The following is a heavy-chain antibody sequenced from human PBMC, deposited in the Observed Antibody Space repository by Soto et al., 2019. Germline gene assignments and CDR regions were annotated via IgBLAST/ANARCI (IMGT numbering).Heavy chain of an antibody. Sequence: PGGSLRLSCVASGLTFSVSAITWVRQAPGKGLEWVSTTGLSGRTTYYGDSVKGRFTVSRDNSKNTLDLQMSSLRADDTAVYYCATVHNTSRSFNYWGRGTLVTVSS. V-gene: IGHV3-23*01. CDR3: ATVHNTSRSFNY. CDR2: TGLSGRTT. D-gene: IGHD1-20*01. CDR1: GLTFSVSA. J-gene: IGHJ4*02.